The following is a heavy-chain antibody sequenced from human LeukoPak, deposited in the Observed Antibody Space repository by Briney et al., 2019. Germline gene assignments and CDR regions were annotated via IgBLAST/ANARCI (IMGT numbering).Heavy chain of an antibody. Sequence: SETLSLTCTVSGGSISSSSYYWGWIRQPPGKGLEWIGSIYYSGNTYYNPSLKSRVTISVDRSKNQFSLKLSSVTAADTAVYYCAGTPGSGWFDPWGQGTLVTVSS. CDR1: GGSISSSSYY. J-gene: IGHJ5*02. CDR3: AGTPGSGWFDP. CDR2: IYYSGNT. D-gene: IGHD1-26*01. V-gene: IGHV4-39*07.